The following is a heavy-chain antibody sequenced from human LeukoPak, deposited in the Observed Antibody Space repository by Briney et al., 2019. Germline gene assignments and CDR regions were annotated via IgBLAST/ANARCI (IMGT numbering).Heavy chain of an antibody. D-gene: IGHD5-24*01. Sequence: APVKVSCKASEYTFTSYYMHWVRQAHGQGLEWMGIINPGGGSTSYAQKFQGRVTMTRDTSTSTVYMELSSLRSEDTAVYYCARDQNGYNSDYWGQGTLVTVSS. J-gene: IGHJ4*02. CDR1: EYTFTSYY. CDR3: ARDQNGYNSDY. V-gene: IGHV1-46*01. CDR2: INPGGGST.